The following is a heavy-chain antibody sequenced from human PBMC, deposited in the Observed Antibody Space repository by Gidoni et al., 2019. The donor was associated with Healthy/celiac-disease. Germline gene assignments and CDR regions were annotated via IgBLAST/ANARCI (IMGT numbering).Heavy chain of an antibody. V-gene: IGHV4-39*01. CDR3: ARLVWGGSSWYERFQH. CDR2: IYYSGST. J-gene: IGHJ1*01. D-gene: IGHD6-13*01. Sequence: QLQLQESGPGLVKPSETLSLTCTVSGGSISSSSYYWCWIRQPPGKGLEWIGSIYYSGSTYYHPSLKSRVTISVDTSKNQFSLKLSSVTAADTAVYYCARLVWGGSSWYERFQHWGQGTLVTVSS. CDR1: GGSISSSSYY.